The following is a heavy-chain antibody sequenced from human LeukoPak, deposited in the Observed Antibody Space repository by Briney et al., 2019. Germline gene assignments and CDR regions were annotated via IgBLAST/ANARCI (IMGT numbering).Heavy chain of an antibody. Sequence: SETLSLTCTVSGGSISGYFWSWNRQPAGKGLEWIGHIYTSGSTNYNPSLKSRVTMSVDTPKNQFSLKLSSVTAADTAVYYCARDGGTYTAPLDYWGQGTLVTVSS. CDR2: IYTSGST. CDR3: ARDGGTYTAPLDY. J-gene: IGHJ4*02. V-gene: IGHV4-4*07. D-gene: IGHD3-16*01. CDR1: GGSISGYF.